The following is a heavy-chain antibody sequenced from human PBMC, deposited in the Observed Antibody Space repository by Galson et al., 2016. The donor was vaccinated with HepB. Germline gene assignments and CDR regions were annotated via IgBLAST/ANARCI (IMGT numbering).Heavy chain of an antibody. D-gene: IGHD1-26*01. CDR2: ISSGAYKT. CDR1: GVTFSPYA. Sequence: SLRLSCAASGVTFSPYAMSWVRQAPGQGLEWVLIISSGAYKTYYADSVKGRFTISRDDSKDSLYLQMNSLRPDDTAVYYCVRTVSVGARPGSHHDHWGQGTVVTVSS. V-gene: IGHV3-23*01. CDR3: VRTVSVGARPGSHHDH. J-gene: IGHJ4*02.